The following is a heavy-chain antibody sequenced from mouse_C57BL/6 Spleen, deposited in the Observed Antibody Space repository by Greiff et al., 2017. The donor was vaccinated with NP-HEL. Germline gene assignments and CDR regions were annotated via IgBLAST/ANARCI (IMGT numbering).Heavy chain of an antibody. CDR2: INPYNGGT. Sequence: EVQLQQSGPVLVKPGASVKMSCKASGYTFTDYYMNWVKQSHGKSLEWIGVINPYNGGTSYNQKFKGKATLTVDKSSSTAYMRLNSLTSEDSAVYYCARRISRGDYFDDWGQGTTLTVSS. D-gene: IGHD1-1*01. CDR3: ARRISRGDYFDD. V-gene: IGHV1-19*01. J-gene: IGHJ2*01. CDR1: GYTFTDYY.